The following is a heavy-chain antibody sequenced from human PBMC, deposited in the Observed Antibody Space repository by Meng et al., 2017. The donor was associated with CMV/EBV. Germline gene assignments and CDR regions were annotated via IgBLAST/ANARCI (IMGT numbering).Heavy chain of an antibody. CDR1: FSSYA. V-gene: IGHV1-69*01. J-gene: IGHJ4*02. D-gene: IGHD2-15*01. CDR2: IIPIFGTA. CDR3: VRDPVLYCSGGSCYESFDY. Sequence: FSSYAISWVRQAPGQGLEWMGGIIPIFGTANYAQKFQGRVTITADESTSTAYMELSSLRSEDTAVYYCVRDPVLYCSGGSCYESFDYWGQGTLVTVSS.